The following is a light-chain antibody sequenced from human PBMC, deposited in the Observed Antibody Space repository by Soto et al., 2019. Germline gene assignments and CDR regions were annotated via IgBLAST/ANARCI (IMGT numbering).Light chain of an antibody. CDR1: SSNIGSNT. V-gene: IGLV1-44*01. J-gene: IGLJ2*01. Sequence: QPVLTQPPSASGTPGQRVTISCSGSSSNIGSNTVNWYQQLPGTAPKLLIYSNNQWPSGVPDRFSGSKSGTSASLAISGLQSEDEADYYCAAWDDSLNGLVFGGGTKVTVL. CDR3: AAWDDSLNGLV. CDR2: SNN.